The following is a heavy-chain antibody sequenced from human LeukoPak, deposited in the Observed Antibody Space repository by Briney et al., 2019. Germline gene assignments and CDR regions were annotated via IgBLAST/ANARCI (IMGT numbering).Heavy chain of an antibody. J-gene: IGHJ4*02. CDR1: GFSFSNYA. Sequence: PGGSLRLSCAASGFSFSNYAMSWVRQAPGKGLEWVSAIIGSGGSTYYTDSVKGRFTIPRDNSKNTLYLQMNSLRAEDTAVYYCAKPLAAPGSYWGQGTLVTVSS. CDR3: AKPLAAPGSY. CDR2: IIGSGGST. V-gene: IGHV3-23*01. D-gene: IGHD6-13*01.